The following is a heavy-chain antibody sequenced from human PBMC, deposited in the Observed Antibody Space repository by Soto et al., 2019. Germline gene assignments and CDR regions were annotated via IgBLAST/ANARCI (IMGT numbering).Heavy chain of an antibody. CDR3: VSDRGYGHASVPYS. CDR1: GFAFSSYG. D-gene: IGHD5-18*01. J-gene: IGHJ4*02. CDR2: ISYDGSLQ. Sequence: QAQLVESGGGVVQPGRSLRLSCAASGFAFSSYGMHWVRQAPGTGLEWVAVISYDGSLQHYADSVKGRFTISRDNSKNMVLLQMSRLRAEDTDVYYCVSDRGYGHASVPYSWGQGTLVSVSS. V-gene: IGHV3-30*03.